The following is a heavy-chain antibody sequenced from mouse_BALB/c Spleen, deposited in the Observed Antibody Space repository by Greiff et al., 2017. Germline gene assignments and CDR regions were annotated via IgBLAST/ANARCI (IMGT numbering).Heavy chain of an antibody. CDR2: INSNGGST. Sequence: DVMLVESGGGLVQPGGSLKLSCAASGFTFSSYGMSWVRQTPDKRLELVATINSNGGSTYYPDSVKGRFTISRDNAKNTLYLQMSSLKSEDTAMYYCARDRGTGLDYWGQGTTLTVSS. CDR3: ARDRGTGLDY. J-gene: IGHJ2*01. D-gene: IGHD3-3*01. V-gene: IGHV5-6-3*01. CDR1: GFTFSSYG.